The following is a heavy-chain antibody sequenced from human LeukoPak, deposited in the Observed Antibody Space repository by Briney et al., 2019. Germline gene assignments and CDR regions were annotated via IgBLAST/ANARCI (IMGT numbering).Heavy chain of an antibody. CDR3: ARDGWFGELDKDHFDY. J-gene: IGHJ4*03. CDR1: GFTFSNAW. V-gene: IGHV3-11*06. D-gene: IGHD3-10*01. CDR2: ISLSSTYT. Sequence: GGSLRLSCAAPGFTFSNAWMSWVRQAPGKGLEWVSYISLSSTYTNYADSVKGRFTISRDNAKNLLYLQMNSLRVEDTAVYYCARDGWFGELDKDHFDYWGQGTTVTVSS.